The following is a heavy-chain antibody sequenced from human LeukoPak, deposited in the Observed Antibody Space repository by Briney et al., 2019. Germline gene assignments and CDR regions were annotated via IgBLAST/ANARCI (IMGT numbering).Heavy chain of an antibody. CDR3: ARASGSGWHY. CDR1: GDSISSGSYY. J-gene: IGHJ4*02. CDR2: IYTSGST. D-gene: IGHD6-19*01. V-gene: IGHV4-61*02. Sequence: SQTLSLTCTVSGDSISSGSYYWSWIRQPAGKGLEWIGRIYTSGSTNYNPSLKSRVTISVDTSKNQFSLKLSSVTAADTAVYYCARASGSGWHYWGQGTLVTVSS.